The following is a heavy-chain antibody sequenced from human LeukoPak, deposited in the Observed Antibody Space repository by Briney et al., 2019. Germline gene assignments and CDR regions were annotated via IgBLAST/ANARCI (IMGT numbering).Heavy chain of an antibody. CDR2: VSASGANT. Sequence: SVKVSCKASGYMFTNYNMQWVRQAPGQGLEWMGMVSASGANTKYAQKFRGRVTMTSDTSTSTVYMELSSLISDDTAVYYCARDQHYATDYWGQGTLVTVYS. CDR3: ARDQHYATDY. D-gene: IGHD2-2*01. J-gene: IGHJ4*02. CDR1: GYMFTNYN. V-gene: IGHV1-46*03.